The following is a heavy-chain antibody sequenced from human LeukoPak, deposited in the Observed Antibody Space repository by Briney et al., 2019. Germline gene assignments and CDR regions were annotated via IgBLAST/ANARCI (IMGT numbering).Heavy chain of an antibody. CDR1: GFIFNNYW. CDR2: IKQDGSEK. CDR3: ARVNPLLAPGAFDI. D-gene: IGHD2-15*01. J-gene: IGHJ3*02. V-gene: IGHV3-7*01. Sequence: PGGSLRLSCEASGFIFNNYWMTWVRQAPGKGLAWVANIKQDGSEKYYVDSVKGRFTISRDNVKNLLSLQMSSLRGEDTAVYFCARVNPLLAPGAFDIWGQGTMVAVSS.